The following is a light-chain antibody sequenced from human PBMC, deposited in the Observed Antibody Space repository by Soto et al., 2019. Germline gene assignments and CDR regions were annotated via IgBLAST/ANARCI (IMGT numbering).Light chain of an antibody. CDR2: GAS. V-gene: IGKV3-20*01. Sequence: EIVLTQSPGTLSLSPGERATLSCRASQSGSSSYLAWYQQKPGQAPRLLIYGASSRATGIPDRFSGSGSGTDFTLTISRLEPEDFAVYYCQQSGSSPKSFGPGTKVDIK. J-gene: IGKJ3*01. CDR1: QSGSSSY. CDR3: QQSGSSPKS.